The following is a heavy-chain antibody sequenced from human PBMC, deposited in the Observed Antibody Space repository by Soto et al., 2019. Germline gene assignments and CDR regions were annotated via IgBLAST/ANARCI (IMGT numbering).Heavy chain of an antibody. J-gene: IGHJ5*02. D-gene: IGHD6-19*01. CDR3: ARERGEYDSGWYIDR. V-gene: IGHV3-21*06. CDR1: GYSFSSQS. CDR2: ISSRSSLI. Sequence: PAGSLGLDCGAVGYSFSSQSFNWVRKAPGQGLEWVAYISSRSSLILYADSVRGRFVISRDNALNSLYLQMNSPRDEDTAIYYCARERGEYDSGWYIDRWGQGTPVPVSS.